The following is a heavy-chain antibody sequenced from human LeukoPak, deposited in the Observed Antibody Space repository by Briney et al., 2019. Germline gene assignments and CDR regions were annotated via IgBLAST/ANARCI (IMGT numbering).Heavy chain of an antibody. D-gene: IGHD6-13*01. V-gene: IGHV3-48*02. CDR2: ISSSTTI. CDR3: ARVMYSSSESPTDY. CDR1: GFTFTFTSYS. J-gene: IGHJ4*02. Sequence: GGSLRLSCAASGFTFTFTSYSMNWVRQAPGKGLEWVSYISSSTTIYYADSVKGRFTISRDNAKNSLYLQMNSLRDEDTAVYYCARVMYSSSESPTDYWGQGTPVTVSS.